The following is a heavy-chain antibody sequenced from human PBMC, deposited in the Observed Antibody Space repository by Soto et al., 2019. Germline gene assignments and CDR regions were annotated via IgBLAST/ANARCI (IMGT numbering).Heavy chain of an antibody. Sequence: SETLSLTCAVSSGYISSSNLWSWVRPPPGKGLEWIGEIYHSGSTNYNPSLKSRVTISVDKSKNQFSLKLSSVTAADTAVYYCARELSIAAAGGGGWFDPWGQGTLVTVSS. CDR3: ARELSIAAAGGGGWFDP. J-gene: IGHJ5*02. CDR1: SGYISSSNL. CDR2: IYHSGST. D-gene: IGHD6-13*01. V-gene: IGHV4-4*02.